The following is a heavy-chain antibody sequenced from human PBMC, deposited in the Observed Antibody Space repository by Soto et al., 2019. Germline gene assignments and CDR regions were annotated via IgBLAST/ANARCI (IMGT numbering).Heavy chain of an antibody. CDR3: AKTRLYDNNDYHRDGFDV. CDR2: ISGDGSAT. V-gene: IGHV3-23*01. J-gene: IGHJ3*01. Sequence: EVKLLESGGGLVQPGESLRLSCAASGFRFWTYSMSWVRQAPGKGLEWVSGISGDGSATSYADSLKGRFTVSRDNPKDTLFLQMNTVRVEDTAVYYCAKTRLYDNNDYHRDGFDVWGPGTAVTVS. D-gene: IGHD5-12*01. CDR1: GFRFWTYS.